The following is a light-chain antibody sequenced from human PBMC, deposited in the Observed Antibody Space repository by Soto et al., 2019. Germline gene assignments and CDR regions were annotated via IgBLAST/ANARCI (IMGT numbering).Light chain of an antibody. CDR1: QSVSIN. J-gene: IGKJ4*01. CDR2: GAS. V-gene: IGKV3-15*01. Sequence: EIVMTQSPATLSVSPGERATLSCRASQSVSINLAWYQKKPGQAPRLLIYGASTRATGIPARFSGSGSGTEFTLTISSLQSEDFAVYYCQQYNNWPLTLGGGTKVEIK. CDR3: QQYNNWPLT.